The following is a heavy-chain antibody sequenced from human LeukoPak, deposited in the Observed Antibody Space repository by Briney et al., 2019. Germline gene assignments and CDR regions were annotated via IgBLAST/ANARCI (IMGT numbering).Heavy chain of an antibody. CDR1: GGSISSSSYY. V-gene: IGHV4-39*01. Sequence: SETLSLTCTVSGGSISSSSYYWGWIRQPPGKGLEWMGSIYYSGGTYYNPSLKSRVTISVDTSKNQFSLKLSSVTSADTAVYYCARADIVVVESAWAYFDYWGQGTLVTVSS. CDR3: ARADIVVVESAWAYFDY. D-gene: IGHD2-15*01. CDR2: IYYSGGT. J-gene: IGHJ4*02.